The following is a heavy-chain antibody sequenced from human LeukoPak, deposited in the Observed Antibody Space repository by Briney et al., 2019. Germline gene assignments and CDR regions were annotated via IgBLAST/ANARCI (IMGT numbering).Heavy chain of an antibody. Sequence: ASVKVSCKASGYTFTGYYMHWVRQAPGQGLEWMGWINPNSGGTNYAQKFQGRVTMTRDTSISTAYMELSRLRSDDTAVYYCARKFWAYSSSCGAFDIWGQGTMVTVSS. CDR2: INPNSGGT. J-gene: IGHJ3*02. D-gene: IGHD6-13*01. V-gene: IGHV1-2*02. CDR1: GYTFTGYY. CDR3: ARKFWAYSSSCGAFDI.